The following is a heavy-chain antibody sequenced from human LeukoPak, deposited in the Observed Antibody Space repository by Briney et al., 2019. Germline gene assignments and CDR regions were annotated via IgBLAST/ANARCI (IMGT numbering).Heavy chain of an antibody. J-gene: IGHJ6*02. Sequence: ASVTLSFRASGYTFTSYGIRWVRQAPGQGLGWMGWISAYNGNTNYAHKLQGRVTMTTDTSTSTAYMELSSVRSDDTAVYYCARDLDLGYDCWSSYYSTYYYYYYGMDVWGQGATGTVSS. D-gene: IGHD3-3*01. CDR1: GYTFTSYG. CDR2: ISAYNGNT. CDR3: ARDLDLGYDCWSSYYSTYYYYYYGMDV. V-gene: IGHV1-18*01.